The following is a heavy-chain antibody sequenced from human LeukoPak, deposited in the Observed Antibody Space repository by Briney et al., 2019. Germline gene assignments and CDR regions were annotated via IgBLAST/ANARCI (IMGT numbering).Heavy chain of an antibody. CDR1: GFTFSSYW. CDR2: IKQDGSEK. CDR3: ARSGDDEIVVVPAAMPGESDYYMDA. Sequence: GGSLRLSCAASGFTFSSYWMTWVRQAPGKGLEWVANIKQDGSEKYYVGSVKGRFTISRDNAKKSLYLQMNSLRAEDTAVYYCARSGDDEIVVVPAAMPGESDYYMDAWGKGTTVTVSS. V-gene: IGHV3-7*01. D-gene: IGHD2-2*01. J-gene: IGHJ6*03.